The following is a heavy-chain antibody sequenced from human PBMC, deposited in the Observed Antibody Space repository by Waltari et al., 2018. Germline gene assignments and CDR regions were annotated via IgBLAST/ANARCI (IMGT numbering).Heavy chain of an antibody. CDR2: ISWNSGSI. Sequence: EVQLVESGGGLVQPGRSLRLSCAASGFTFNDYAMHWFRQAQGKGLEWVSGISWNSGSIGYADSVKGRFTISRDNAKNSLYLQMNSLRAEDTALYYCAKDTRLGELSLYGGYFDYWGQGTLVTVSS. J-gene: IGHJ4*02. V-gene: IGHV3-9*01. CDR3: AKDTRLGELSLYGGYFDY. D-gene: IGHD3-16*02. CDR1: GFTFNDYA.